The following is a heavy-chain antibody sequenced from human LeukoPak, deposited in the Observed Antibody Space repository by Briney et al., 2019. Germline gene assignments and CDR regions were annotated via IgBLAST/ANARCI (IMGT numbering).Heavy chain of an antibody. J-gene: IGHJ4*02. Sequence: GGSLRLSCAASGFTVSSNYMSWVRQAPGKGLEWVSVIYSGGSTYYADSVKGRFTISRDNSKNTLYLQINSLRAEDTAVYYCARDGGTAAGYPGREYYFDYWGQGTLVTVSS. D-gene: IGHD6-13*01. CDR1: GFTVSSNY. CDR3: ARDGGTAAGYPGREYYFDY. V-gene: IGHV3-66*02. CDR2: IYSGGST.